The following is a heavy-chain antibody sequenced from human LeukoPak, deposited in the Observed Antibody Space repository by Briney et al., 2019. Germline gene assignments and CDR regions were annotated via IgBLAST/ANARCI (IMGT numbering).Heavy chain of an antibody. CDR1: GFTFSSYA. V-gene: IGHV3-23*01. D-gene: IGHD2-2*01. CDR3: ARVWVPAATPTGHFDY. Sequence: PGGSLRLSCAASGFTFSSYAMSWVRQAPGKGLEWVSAISGSGGSTYYADSVKGRFTISRDNSKNTLYLQMNSLRAEDTAVYYCARVWVPAATPTGHFDYWGQGPLVTVSS. J-gene: IGHJ4*02. CDR2: ISGSGGST.